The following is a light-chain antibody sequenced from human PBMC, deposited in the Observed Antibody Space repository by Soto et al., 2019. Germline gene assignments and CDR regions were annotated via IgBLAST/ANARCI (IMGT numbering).Light chain of an antibody. Sequence: EIVMTQSPATLSLSPGERVTLSCRASQSVSSNLAWYQQKPGQAPRLLIYGASTRATGIPARFSGSGSGTEFTLTISSLQSEDFAVYYCQQYHNWPPVTFGGGTKVEIK. CDR2: GAS. J-gene: IGKJ4*01. V-gene: IGKV3-15*01. CDR1: QSVSSN. CDR3: QQYHNWPPVT.